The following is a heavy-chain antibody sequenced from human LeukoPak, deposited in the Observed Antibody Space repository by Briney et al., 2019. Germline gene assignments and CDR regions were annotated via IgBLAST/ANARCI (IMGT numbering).Heavy chain of an antibody. CDR1: GGTFSSYA. CDR2: IIPIFGTA. CDR3: AKDRATDYGDYVYDY. J-gene: IGHJ4*02. D-gene: IGHD4-17*01. Sequence: ASVKVSCKASGGTFSSYAISWVRQAPGQGLEWMGGIIPIFGTANYAQKFQGRVTITADESTSTAYMELSSLRSEDTAVYYCAKDRATDYGDYVYDYWGQGALVTVSS. V-gene: IGHV1-69*13.